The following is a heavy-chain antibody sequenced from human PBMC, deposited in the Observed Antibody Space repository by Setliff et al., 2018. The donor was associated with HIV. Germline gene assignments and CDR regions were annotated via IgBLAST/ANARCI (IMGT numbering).Heavy chain of an antibody. CDR3: ARDRSKYGTGSSAYNWFDP. CDR2: IFGSGTT. V-gene: IGHV4-4*07. Sequence: PSETLSLTCSVSTDSFSNFHWSWMRQPAGKGLEWIGRIFGSGTTHYNPSLKSRVTMSIDTSKNQFSLKLNSVTAADTAVYFCARDRSKYGTGSSAYNWFDPWGLGTPVTVSS. CDR1: TDSFSNFH. J-gene: IGHJ5*02. D-gene: IGHD3-16*01.